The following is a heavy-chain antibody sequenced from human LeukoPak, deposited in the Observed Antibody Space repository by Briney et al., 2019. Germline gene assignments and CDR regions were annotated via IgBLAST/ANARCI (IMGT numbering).Heavy chain of an antibody. CDR1: GFTFGFYW. CDR2: IIGSGGST. D-gene: IGHD3-3*01. CDR3: AKLADDPI. J-gene: IGHJ3*02. Sequence: GGSLRLSCAASGFTFGFYWMSWVRQAPGKGLEWVSVIIGSGGSTDYADSVKGRFTISRDNSKNTLFLQMNSLRAEDTAVYYCAKLADDPIWGQGTMVTVSS. V-gene: IGHV3-23*01.